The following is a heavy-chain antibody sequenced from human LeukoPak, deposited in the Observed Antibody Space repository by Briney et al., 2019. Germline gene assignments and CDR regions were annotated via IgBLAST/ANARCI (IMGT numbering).Heavy chain of an antibody. V-gene: IGHV3-9*03. D-gene: IGHD6-13*01. CDR1: GFTFDDYA. J-gene: IGHJ4*02. Sequence: GGSLRLSCAASGFTFDDYAMHWVRQLPGKGLEWVSGISWNSGSVGYADSVKGRFTISRDNAKNSLYLQMNSLRAEDMALYYCVKDELFASTGTYDYWGQGTLVTVSS. CDR3: VKDELFASTGTYDY. CDR2: ISWNSGSV.